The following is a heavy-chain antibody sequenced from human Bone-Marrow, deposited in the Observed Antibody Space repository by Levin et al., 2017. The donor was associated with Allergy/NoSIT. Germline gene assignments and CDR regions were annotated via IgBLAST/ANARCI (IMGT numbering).Heavy chain of an antibody. V-gene: IGHV3-23*01. CDR1: GFTFSSYA. CDR3: AKDEYCSGGSCYPPEY. J-gene: IGHJ4*02. Sequence: GGSLRLSCAASGFTFSSYAMSWVRQAPGKGLEWVSAISGSGGSTYYADSVKGRFTISRDNSKNTLYLQMNSLRAEDTAVYYCAKDEYCSGGSCYPPEYWGQGTLVTVSS. CDR2: ISGSGGST. D-gene: IGHD2-15*01.